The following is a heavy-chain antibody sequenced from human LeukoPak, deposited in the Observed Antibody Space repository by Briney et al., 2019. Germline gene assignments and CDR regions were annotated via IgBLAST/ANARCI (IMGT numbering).Heavy chain of an antibody. V-gene: IGHV3-11*06. Sequence: GGSPRLSCAASGFTFSDHYLNWIRQAPGKGLEWVSYISSTSIYTYYADSVKGRFTISRDNAKNSLYLQMNSLRAEDTAVYYCAKISYDSSGYPGDYWGQGTLVTVSS. D-gene: IGHD3-22*01. CDR2: ISSTSIYT. J-gene: IGHJ4*02. CDR3: AKISYDSSGYPGDY. CDR1: GFTFSDHY.